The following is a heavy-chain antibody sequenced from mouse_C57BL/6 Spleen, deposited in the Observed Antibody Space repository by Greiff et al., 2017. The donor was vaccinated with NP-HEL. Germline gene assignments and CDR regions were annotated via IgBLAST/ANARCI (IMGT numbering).Heavy chain of an antibody. CDR3: TRATGFAY. CDR1: GFNIKDDY. Sequence: VQLKESGAELVRPGASVKLSCTASGFNIKDDYMHWVKQRPEQGLEWIGWIDPENGDTEYASKFQGKATITADTSSNTAYLQLSSLTSEDTAVYYCTRATGFAYWGQGTLVTVSA. CDR2: IDPENGDT. D-gene: IGHD3-1*01. V-gene: IGHV14-4*01. J-gene: IGHJ3*01.